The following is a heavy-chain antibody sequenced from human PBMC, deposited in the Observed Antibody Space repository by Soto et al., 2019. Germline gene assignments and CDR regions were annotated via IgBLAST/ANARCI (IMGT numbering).Heavy chain of an antibody. CDR3: AKEGLYSSGWYGSFLDPFDY. V-gene: IGHV3-30*18. Sequence: PGGSLRLSCAASGFTFSSYGMHWVRQAPGKGLEWVAVISYDGSNKYYADSVKGRFTISRDNSKNTLYLQMNSLRAEDTAVYYCAKEGLYSSGWYGSFLDPFDYWGQGTLVTVSS. J-gene: IGHJ4*02. D-gene: IGHD6-19*01. CDR2: ISYDGSNK. CDR1: GFTFSSYG.